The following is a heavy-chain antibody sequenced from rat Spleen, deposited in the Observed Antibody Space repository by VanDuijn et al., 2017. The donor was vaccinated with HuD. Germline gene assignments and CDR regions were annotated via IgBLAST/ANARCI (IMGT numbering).Heavy chain of an antibody. Sequence: EVRLVESGGGLVQPGRSLKLSCVASGFTFRNYGMHWIRQAPTKGLEWVASISFEGSNTYYGDSVKGRFTISRDNAKSTLDLQMNSLRSEDTATYYCARHSYAPIYVMDAWGQGASVTVSS. D-gene: IGHD1-12*01. CDR1: GFTFRNYG. CDR2: ISFEGSNT. J-gene: IGHJ4*01. CDR3: ARHSYAPIYVMDA. V-gene: IGHV5-22*01.